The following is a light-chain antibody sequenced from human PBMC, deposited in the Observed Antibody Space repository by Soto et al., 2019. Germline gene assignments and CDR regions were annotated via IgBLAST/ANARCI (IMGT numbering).Light chain of an antibody. Sequence: SALTQPPSASESPGQSVTISCTGTSSDVGGYNYVSWYQQHPGKAPKLMIYEVFKRPSGVPDRFSGSKSGNTASLTVSGLQAEDEADYYCCSSGGSPTYVFGTGTKVTVL. CDR2: EVF. V-gene: IGLV2-8*01. J-gene: IGLJ1*01. CDR3: CSSGGSPTYV. CDR1: SSDVGGYNY.